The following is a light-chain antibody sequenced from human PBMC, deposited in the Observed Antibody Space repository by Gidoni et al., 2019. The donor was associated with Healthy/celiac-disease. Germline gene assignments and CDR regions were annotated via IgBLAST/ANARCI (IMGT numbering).Light chain of an antibody. CDR1: QSISSY. V-gene: IGKV1-39*01. CDR2: AAS. Sequence: DSQLTESPSSLSASVGDRVTITCRASQSISSYVTWYQQKPGKAPKLLIYAASSLHSVVPSRFSGSGSRTYFPLTISLLHPEDFATYYCQQSYSTPFTFGGGTKVEIK. J-gene: IGKJ4*01. CDR3: QQSYSTPFT.